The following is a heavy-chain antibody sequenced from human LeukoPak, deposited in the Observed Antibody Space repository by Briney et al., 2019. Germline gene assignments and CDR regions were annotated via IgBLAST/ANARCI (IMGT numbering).Heavy chain of an antibody. CDR3: GRCIPAAGRVNCYYMDV. J-gene: IGHJ6*03. V-gene: IGHV3-9*01. CDR2: ISWNSGSI. CDR1: GFTFDDYA. D-gene: IGHD6-13*01. Sequence: GGSLRLSCAASGFTFDDYAMHWVRQAPGKGLEWVSGISWNSGSIGYADSVKGRFTISRDNAKNSLYLQMNSLRSEDTAVYYCGRCIPAAGRVNCYYMDVWGTGTTVTISS.